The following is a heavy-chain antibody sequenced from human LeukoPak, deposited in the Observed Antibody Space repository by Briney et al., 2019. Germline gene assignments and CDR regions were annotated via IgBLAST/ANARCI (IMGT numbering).Heavy chain of an antibody. CDR3: ARLVAAGGSGSFDP. D-gene: IGHD6-13*01. CDR2: INTYTGNP. J-gene: IGHJ5*02. V-gene: IGHV7-4-1*01. CDR1: GYTFTTYA. Sequence: ASVKVSCKASGYTFTTYAMNWVRQAPGQGLEWMGWINTYTGNPTYAQDFTGRFVFSLDTSVSTAYLQIYSLRAEDTAVYYCARLVAAGGSGSFDPWGQGTLVTVSS.